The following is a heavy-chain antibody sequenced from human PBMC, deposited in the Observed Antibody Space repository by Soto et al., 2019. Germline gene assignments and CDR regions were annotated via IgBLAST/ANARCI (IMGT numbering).Heavy chain of an antibody. V-gene: IGHV4-31*03. D-gene: IGHD2-2*01. J-gene: IGHJ5*02. CDR1: GGSISGGGYY. CDR3: ARAPFHCSSTSCPINWFDP. Sequence: QVQLQESGPGLVKPSQTLSLTCTVSGGSISGGGYYWSWIRQHPGKGLEWIGYIYYSGSTYYNPSLKSRVTISVDTSKNQFSLKLSSVTAADTAVYYCARAPFHCSSTSCPINWFDPWGQGTLVTVSS. CDR2: IYYSGST.